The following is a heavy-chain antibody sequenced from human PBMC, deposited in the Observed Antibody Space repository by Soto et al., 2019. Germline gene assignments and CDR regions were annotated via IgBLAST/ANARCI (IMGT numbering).Heavy chain of an antibody. V-gene: IGHV3-23*01. Sequence: GGSPKLSCATPWFPFFSYSPRWVPPGPRKGLEWVSIISGSGGNTYYADPVKGRFSISRDNSKNTLYLQMNSLRVEDTAVYYCARPEKSNSWGNGPDYWGQGILVTVSS. CDR2: ISGSGGNT. D-gene: IGHD6-6*01. J-gene: IGHJ4*02. CDR1: WFPFFSYS. CDR3: ARPEKSNSWGNGPDY.